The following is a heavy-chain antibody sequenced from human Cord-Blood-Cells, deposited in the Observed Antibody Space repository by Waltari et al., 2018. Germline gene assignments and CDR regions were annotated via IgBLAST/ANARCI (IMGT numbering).Heavy chain of an antibody. CDR3: ARDIAAAGTDY. D-gene: IGHD6-13*01. CDR1: GFTFSGSS. V-gene: IGHV3-21*01. CDR2: ISSSSSYI. J-gene: IGHJ4*02. Sequence: EVQLVESGGGLVKPGGSLRLSCAASGFTFSGSSMNWVRQAPGKGLEWVSSISSSSSYIYYADSVKGRFTISRDNAKNSLYLQMNSLRAEDTAVYYCARDIAAAGTDYWGQGTLVTVSS.